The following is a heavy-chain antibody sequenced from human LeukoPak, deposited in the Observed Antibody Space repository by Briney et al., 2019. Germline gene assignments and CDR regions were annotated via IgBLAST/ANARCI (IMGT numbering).Heavy chain of an antibody. J-gene: IGHJ4*02. D-gene: IGHD1-26*01. Sequence: GSLRLSCAASGFTFITYSMNWVRQAPGKGLEWISYISSGSNTIYYADSVKGRFTISRDNARNSLFLQMNSLGAEDTAVYYCARRVGATYYFDWWGQGTLVTVSS. V-gene: IGHV3-48*01. CDR3: ARRVGATYYFDW. CDR1: GFTFITYS. CDR2: ISSGSNTI.